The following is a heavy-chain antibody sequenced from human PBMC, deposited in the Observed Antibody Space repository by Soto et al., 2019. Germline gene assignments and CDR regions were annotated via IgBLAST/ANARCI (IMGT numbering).Heavy chain of an antibody. Sequence: QVQFVQSGAEAKKPGASVKVSCKASGYTFTSYAMHWVRQAPGQRLEWMGWINAGNGNTKYSQKFQGRVTITRDTSASTAYMELSSLRSEDTAVYYCARGLNGYLHYFDYWGQGTLVTVSS. V-gene: IGHV1-3*01. CDR2: INAGNGNT. CDR1: GYTFTSYA. CDR3: ARGLNGYLHYFDY. D-gene: IGHD5-18*01. J-gene: IGHJ4*02.